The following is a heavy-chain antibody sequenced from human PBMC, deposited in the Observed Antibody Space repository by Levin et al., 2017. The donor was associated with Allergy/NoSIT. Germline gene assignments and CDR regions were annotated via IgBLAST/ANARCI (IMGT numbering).Heavy chain of an antibody. CDR1: GYSFTMYW. CDR2: MYPGDSDI. Sequence: GESLKISCKGSGYSFTMYWIGWVRQMPGKGLEWIGIMYPGDSDIRYSPSFQGQVTISADKSINTAYLQWSSLKASDTAMYYCARNWGGGSAFYFDSWGQGTLVTVSS. CDR3: ARNWGGGSAFYFDS. J-gene: IGHJ4*02. V-gene: IGHV5-51*01. D-gene: IGHD3-10*01.